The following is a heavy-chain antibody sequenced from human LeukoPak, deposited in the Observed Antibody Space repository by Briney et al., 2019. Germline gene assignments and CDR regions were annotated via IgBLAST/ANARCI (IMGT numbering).Heavy chain of an antibody. D-gene: IGHD6-19*01. CDR1: GGSISSYY. Sequence: PSETLSLTCTVSGGSISSYYRSWIRQPPGKGLEWIGYIYYSGSTNYNPSLKSRVTISVDTSKNQFSLKLSSVTAADTAVYYCARGQWLFHFDYWGQGTLVTVSS. CDR2: IYYSGST. CDR3: ARGQWLFHFDY. V-gene: IGHV4-59*01. J-gene: IGHJ4*02.